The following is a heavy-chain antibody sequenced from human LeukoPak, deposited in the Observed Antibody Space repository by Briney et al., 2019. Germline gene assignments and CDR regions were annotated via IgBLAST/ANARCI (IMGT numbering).Heavy chain of an antibody. V-gene: IGHV4-34*01. D-gene: IGHD2/OR15-2a*01. CDR3: ARGLSLLDY. CDR1: GGSLSGYY. J-gene: IGHJ4*02. CDR2: INHSGST. Sequence: SETLSLTCAVYGGSLSGYYWSWIRQPPGKGLEWIGEINHSGSTNYNPSLKSRVTISVDTSKNQFSLKLSSVTAADTAVYYCARGLSLLDYWGQGTLVTVSS.